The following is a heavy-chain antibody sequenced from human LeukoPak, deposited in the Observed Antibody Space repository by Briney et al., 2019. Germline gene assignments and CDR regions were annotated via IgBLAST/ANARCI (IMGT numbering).Heavy chain of an antibody. J-gene: IGHJ5*02. V-gene: IGHV4-59*06. D-gene: IGHD3-9*01. CDR2: IYYSGST. CDR1: SGSIRTSY. CDR3: ARTSLLRYFDWLYNWFDP. Sequence: SETLSLTCTVSSGSIRTSYCSWIRQPPGKGLEWIGYIYYSGSTYYNPSLKSRVTISVDTSKNQFSLKLSSVTAADTAVYYCARTSLLRYFDWLYNWFDPWGQGTLVTVSS.